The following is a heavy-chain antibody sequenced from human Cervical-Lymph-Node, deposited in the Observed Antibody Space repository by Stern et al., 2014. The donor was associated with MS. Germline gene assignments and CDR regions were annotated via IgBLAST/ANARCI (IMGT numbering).Heavy chain of an antibody. D-gene: IGHD6-6*01. Sequence: QLVQSGSELKKPGASVKVSCKASGYTFTTYSMNWLRQAPGQGLEWMGWINTNTGNPTYAQGFTGRFVFSLDTSVSTAYYCARGHRDYSSSPYFDYWGQGTLVTVSS. CDR2: INTNTGNP. CDR1: GYTFTTYS. CDR3: Y. V-gene: IGHV7-4-1*01. J-gene: IGHJ4*02.